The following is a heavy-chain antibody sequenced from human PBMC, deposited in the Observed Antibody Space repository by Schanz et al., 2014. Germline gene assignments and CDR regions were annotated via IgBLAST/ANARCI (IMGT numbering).Heavy chain of an antibody. CDR1: GFTFRGYW. CDR2: INQDGSEK. V-gene: IGHV3-7*01. D-gene: IGHD6-13*01. Sequence: EVQLVESGGGLVQPGGSLRVSCAASGFTFRGYWMTWVRQAPGKGLEWVANINQDGSEKYYVDSVKGRFTISRDNSKNTVNLQMNSLRAEDTAVYYCAKEKEEVAADGSFFDYWGQGTLVTVSS. J-gene: IGHJ4*02. CDR3: AKEKEEVAADGSFFDY.